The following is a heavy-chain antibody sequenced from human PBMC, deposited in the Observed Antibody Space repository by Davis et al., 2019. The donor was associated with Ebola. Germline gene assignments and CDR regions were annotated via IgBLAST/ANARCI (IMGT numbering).Heavy chain of an antibody. CDR3: ARDLATSSGAHFFYFGMDV. CDR2: ISGYEDNR. V-gene: IGHV1-18*01. CDR1: GYTFTSYG. J-gene: IGHJ6*04. D-gene: IGHD3-10*01. Sequence: ASVKVSCKASGYTFTSYGISWVRQTPGQGLEWMGWISGYEDNRNYAPRFQGRITLTKDRATSTVYMELRSLTSDDTAVYYCARDLATSSGAHFFYFGMDVWGEGTSVAVSS.